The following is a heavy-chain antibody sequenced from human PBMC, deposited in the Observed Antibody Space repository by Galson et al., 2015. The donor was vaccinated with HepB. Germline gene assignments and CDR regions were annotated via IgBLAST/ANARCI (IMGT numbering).Heavy chain of an antibody. CDR3: ASFSGYSSNLPYGMDV. D-gene: IGHD6-13*01. J-gene: IGHJ6*02. V-gene: IGHV5-10-1*01. CDR1: GYSFTSYW. CDR2: IDPSDSYT. Sequence: QSGAEVKKPGESLRISCKGSGYSFTSYWISWVRQTPGKGLEWMGRIDPSDSYTNYSPSFQGHVTISADKSISTAYLQWSSLKASDTAMYYCASFSGYSSNLPYGMDVWGQGTTVTVSS.